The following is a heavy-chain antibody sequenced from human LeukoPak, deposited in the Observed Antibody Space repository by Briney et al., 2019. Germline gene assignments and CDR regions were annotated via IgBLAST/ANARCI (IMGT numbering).Heavy chain of an antibody. D-gene: IGHD1-26*01. CDR3: ANGNYPDY. CDR1: GFTFNNCA. V-gene: IGHV3-30-3*01. CDR2: ISYDGSNK. Sequence: GGSLRLSCIASGFTFNNCAMHWVRQAPGKGLEWVAVISYDGSNKYYADSVKGRFTISRDNSKNTLYLQMNSLSAEDTAVYYCANGNYPDYWGQGTLVIVSS. J-gene: IGHJ4*02.